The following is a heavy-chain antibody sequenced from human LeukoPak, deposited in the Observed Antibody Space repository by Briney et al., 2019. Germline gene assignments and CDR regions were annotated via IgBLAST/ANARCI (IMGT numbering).Heavy chain of an antibody. J-gene: IGHJ4*02. CDR1: GGTFSSYG. CDR3: AGAHCSSTYCFIEY. CDR2: IITIVGVT. D-gene: IGHD2-2*01. Sequence: GASVKVSCKASGGTFSSYGYSWVRQAPGQGLEWMGRIITIVGVTNYAQKFQGRVTITADKSAGTVYMELSSLRSDDTAVYYCAGAHCSSTYCFIEYWGQGTLVTVSS. V-gene: IGHV1-69*04.